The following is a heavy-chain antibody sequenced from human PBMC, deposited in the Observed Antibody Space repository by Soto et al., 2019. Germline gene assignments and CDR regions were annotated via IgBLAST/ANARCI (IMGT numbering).Heavy chain of an antibody. CDR3: TRGLTTVTTVRFYDY. Sequence: QVQLQQWGAGLLKPSETLSLTCAVYGGSFSGYYWSWIRQPPGKGLEWIGEINHSGRTKYNPSLKSRVTILVDTSKNQFPLKLSSVTAADTAVYYCTRGLTTVTTVRFYDYWGQGTLVTVSS. CDR2: INHSGRT. D-gene: IGHD4-17*01. J-gene: IGHJ4*02. V-gene: IGHV4-34*01. CDR1: GGSFSGYY.